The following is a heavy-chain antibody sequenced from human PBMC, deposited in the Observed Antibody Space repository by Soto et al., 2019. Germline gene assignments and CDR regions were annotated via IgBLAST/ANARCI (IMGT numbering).Heavy chain of an antibody. CDR3: ARAVSLYCYDSXGYQQSYWYFDX. V-gene: IGHV3-48*02. Sequence: GGSLRLSCAASGFTFSSYSMNWVRQAPGKGLEWVSYISSSSSTIYYADSVKGRFTISRDNAKNSLYLQMNSLRDEDTAVYYCARAVSLYCYDSXGYQQSYWYFDXWGRGTLVTVSS. J-gene: IGHJ2*01. CDR1: GFTFSSYS. CDR2: ISSSSSTI. D-gene: IGHD3-22*01.